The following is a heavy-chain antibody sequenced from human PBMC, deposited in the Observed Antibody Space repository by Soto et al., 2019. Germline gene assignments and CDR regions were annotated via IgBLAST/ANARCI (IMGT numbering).Heavy chain of an antibody. V-gene: IGHV3-30*18. D-gene: IGHD6-19*01. CDR2: ISYDGSNK. CDR3: AKDFSVAGTFNGY. Sequence: PGGSLRLSCAASGFTFSSYGMHWVRQAPGKGLEWVAVISYDGSNKYYADSVKGRFTISRDNSKNTLYLQMNSLRAEDTAVYYCAKDFSVAGTFNGYRAQGTLVTVSS. J-gene: IGHJ4*02. CDR1: GFTFSSYG.